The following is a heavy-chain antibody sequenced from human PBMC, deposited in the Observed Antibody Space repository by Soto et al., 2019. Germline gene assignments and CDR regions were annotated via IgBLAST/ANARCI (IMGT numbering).Heavy chain of an antibody. J-gene: IGHJ4*02. CDR1: GGSIGSYC. CDR2: IYYSGST. V-gene: IGHV4-59*08. D-gene: IGHD3-3*01. CDR3: ARTMGLQQPPVPFDI. Sequence: SETLSLTCTVSGGSIGSYCWSWIRQPPGKGLEWIGYIYYSGSTYYNPSLKSRVTISVDTSKNQFFLKVNSVTAADTAMYYCARTMGLQQPPVPFDIWGQGTLVTVSS.